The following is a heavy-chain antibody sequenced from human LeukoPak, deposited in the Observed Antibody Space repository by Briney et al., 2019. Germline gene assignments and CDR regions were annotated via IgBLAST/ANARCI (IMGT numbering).Heavy chain of an antibody. CDR3: ARDTAMAAQS. CDR2: ISSSSSYI. CDR1: GFTFSSYA. V-gene: IGHV3-21*01. D-gene: IGHD5-18*01. Sequence: TTGGSLRLSCAASGFTFSSYAMSWVRQAPGKGLEWVSSISSSSSYIYYADSVKGRFTISRDNAKNSLYLQMNSLRAEDTAVYYCARDTAMAAQSWGQGTLVTVSS. J-gene: IGHJ4*02.